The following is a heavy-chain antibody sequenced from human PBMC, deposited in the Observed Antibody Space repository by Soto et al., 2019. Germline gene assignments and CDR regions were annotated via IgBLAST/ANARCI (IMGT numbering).Heavy chain of an antibody. Sequence: GGSLRLSCAPSGFTFSSFWMSWVRQPPGKGLEWVANIKQDGSETFYVGSVQGRFTISRDNAKNSLYLQMNSLRDEDTAVYYCARGYIAAAGTALFDPWGQGTLVTVSS. J-gene: IGHJ5*02. V-gene: IGHV3-7*01. CDR1: GFTFSSFW. CDR2: IKQDGSET. CDR3: ARGYIAAAGTALFDP. D-gene: IGHD6-13*01.